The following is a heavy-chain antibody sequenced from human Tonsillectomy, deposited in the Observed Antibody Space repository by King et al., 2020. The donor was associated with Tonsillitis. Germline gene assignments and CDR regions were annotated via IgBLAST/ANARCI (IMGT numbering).Heavy chain of an antibody. CDR1: GYSISSGYY. D-gene: IGHD2-15*01. J-gene: IGHJ3*02. V-gene: IGHV4-38-2*02. CDR3: ASDIIVVVVAAHAFDI. CDR2: IYHSGST. Sequence: VQLQESGPGLVKPSETLSLTCTVSGYSISSGYYWGWIRQPPGKGLEWIGTIYHSGSTYYNPSLNSRVTMSVDTSKNQFSLKLSSVTAADTAVYYCASDIIVVVVAAHAFDIWGQGTMVTVSS.